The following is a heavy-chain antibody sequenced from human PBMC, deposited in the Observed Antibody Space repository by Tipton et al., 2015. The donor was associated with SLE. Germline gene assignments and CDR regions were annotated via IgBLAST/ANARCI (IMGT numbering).Heavy chain of an antibody. D-gene: IGHD3-3*01. J-gene: IGHJ4*02. CDR2: IYSSGNP. V-gene: IGHV4-39*02. CDR1: GGSISWSSYY. Sequence: TLSLTCTVSGGSISWSSYYWDWSRQPPGKGLVWIGSIYSSGNPYYNASLKSRVTISVDRSKNQFSLRLRSVTAADTAVYYCARDLFVEFYRSWSDYAYYFDFWGRGTLVTVSS. CDR3: ARDLFVEFYRSWSDYAYYFDF.